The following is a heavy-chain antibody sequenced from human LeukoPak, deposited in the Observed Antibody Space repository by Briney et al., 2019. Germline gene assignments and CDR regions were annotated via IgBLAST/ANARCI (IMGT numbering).Heavy chain of an antibody. D-gene: IGHD3-10*01. CDR1: GGSISSGGYY. CDR2: IYYSGST. J-gene: IGHJ6*02. V-gene: IGHV4-31*03. CDR3: ARFCYYGSGTSTYYYYGMDV. Sequence: SETLSLTCTVSGGSISSGGYYWSWIRQHPGKGLEWIGYIYYSGSTYYNPSLKSRVTISVDTSKNQFSLKLSSVTAADTAVYYCARFCYYGSGTSTYYYYGMDVWGQGTTVTVSS.